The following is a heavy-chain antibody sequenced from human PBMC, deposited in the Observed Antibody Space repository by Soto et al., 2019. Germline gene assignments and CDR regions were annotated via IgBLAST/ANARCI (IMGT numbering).Heavy chain of an antibody. D-gene: IGHD6-19*01. J-gene: IGHJ4*02. CDR2: INHSGST. CDR3: AMYSSGWSFDY. Sequence: SETLSLTCAVYGGSFSGYYWSWIRQPPGKGLEWIGEINHSGSTNYNPSLKSRVTISVDTSKNQFSLKLSSVTAADTAVYYCAMYSSGWSFDYWGQGTLVTVSS. CDR1: GGSFSGYY. V-gene: IGHV4-34*01.